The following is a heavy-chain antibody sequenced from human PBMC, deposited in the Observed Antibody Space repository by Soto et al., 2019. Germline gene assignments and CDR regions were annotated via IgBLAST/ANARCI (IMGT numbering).Heavy chain of an antibody. Sequence: SDTLSVTCAVYGVSFSGYYWSRIRQPPGKGLEWIGEINHSGGTNHNPSLKSRVTISVDTSNNQFSLKLSSVTAADTAVYYCARGYLPRESYFILRPDSYYYGMGVWGQGTTVTVSS. CDR2: INHSGGT. D-gene: IGHD1-26*01. V-gene: IGHV4-34*01. CDR3: ARGYLPRESYFILRPDSYYYGMGV. J-gene: IGHJ6*02. CDR1: GVSFSGYY.